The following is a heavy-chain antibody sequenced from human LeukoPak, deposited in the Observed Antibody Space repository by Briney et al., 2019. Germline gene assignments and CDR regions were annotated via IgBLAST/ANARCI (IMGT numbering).Heavy chain of an antibody. CDR3: ARDLLVTPGCNWSDP. CDR2: INPSGGST. CDR1: GYTFTSYY. J-gene: IGHJ5*02. Sequence: GASVKVSCKASGYTFTSYYMHWVRQAPGQGLEWMGIINPSGGSTSYAQKFQGRVTMTRDTSTSTVYMELSSLRSEDTAVYYCARDLLVTPGCNWSDPWGQGTLVTVSS. D-gene: IGHD4-23*01. V-gene: IGHV1-46*01.